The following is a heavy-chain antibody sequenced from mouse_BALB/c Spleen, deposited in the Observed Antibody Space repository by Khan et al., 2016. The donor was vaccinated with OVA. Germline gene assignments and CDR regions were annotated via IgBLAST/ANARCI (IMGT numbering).Heavy chain of an antibody. CDR1: GFSLSRYN. Sequence: VELVESGPGLVAPSQSLSITCTVSGFSLSRYNIHWVRQPPGKGLEWLGMIWGGGGTDYNSTLKSRLSISKDNSKCQVFLKMNSLQTDDTAMYYCARAYYRYDRYYAMDYWGQGTSVTVSS. J-gene: IGHJ4*01. CDR3: ARAYYRYDRYYAMDY. D-gene: IGHD2-14*01. CDR2: IWGGGGT. V-gene: IGHV2-6-4*01.